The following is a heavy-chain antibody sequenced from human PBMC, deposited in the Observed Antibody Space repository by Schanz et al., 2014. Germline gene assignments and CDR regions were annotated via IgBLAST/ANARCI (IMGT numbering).Heavy chain of an antibody. V-gene: IGHV4-34*01. CDR3: ASSGYDWWYYYYMDV. CDR2: INPNEGI. D-gene: IGHD5-12*01. J-gene: IGHJ6*03. Sequence: QVQLQQWGAGVLKPSETLSLTCVVSGGSLSGHYWSWIRQSPGKGLEWIGEINPNEGIHHNPSLKSRVAISVDMSKNQFSLNLISVTAADTAVYYCASSGYDWWYYYYMDVWGKGTTVTVSS. CDR1: GGSLSGHY.